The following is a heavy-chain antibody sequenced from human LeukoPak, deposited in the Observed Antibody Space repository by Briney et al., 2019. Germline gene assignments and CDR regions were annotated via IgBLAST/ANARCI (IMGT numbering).Heavy chain of an antibody. Sequence: LTGGSLRLSCAASGFTFSSYAMHWVRQAPGKGLEWVAVISYDGSNKYYADSVKGRFTISRDNSKNTLYLQMNSLRAEDTAVYYCARAAVFDYWGQGTLVTVSS. CDR1: GFTFSSYA. V-gene: IGHV3-30*04. CDR3: ARAAVFDY. J-gene: IGHJ4*02. CDR2: ISYDGSNK.